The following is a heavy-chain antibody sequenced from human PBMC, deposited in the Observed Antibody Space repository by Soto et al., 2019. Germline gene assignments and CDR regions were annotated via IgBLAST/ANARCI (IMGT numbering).Heavy chain of an antibody. CDR1: GFTSSSYG. Sequence: PGGSLRLSCAASGFTSSSYGMHWVRQAPGKGLEWVAVISYDGSNKYYADSVKGRFTISRDNSKNTLYLQMNSLRAEDTAVYYCAKDPPIVVVPATPWGQGTLVTVSS. V-gene: IGHV3-30*18. D-gene: IGHD2-2*01. J-gene: IGHJ5*02. CDR3: AKDPPIVVVPATP. CDR2: ISYDGSNK.